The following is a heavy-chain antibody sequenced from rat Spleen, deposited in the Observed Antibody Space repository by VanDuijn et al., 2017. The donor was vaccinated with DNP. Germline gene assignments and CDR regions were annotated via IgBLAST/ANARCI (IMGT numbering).Heavy chain of an antibody. CDR3: ARWYSSGFCFDY. CDR1: GFTFSNYG. D-gene: IGHD4-3*01. V-gene: IGHV5S13*01. CDR2: IGIGGVST. J-gene: IGHJ2*01. Sequence: EVQLVESGGGLVEPGRSLKVSCVASGFTFSNYGMAWVRQTPTRGLEWVASIGIGGVSTFYRDSVKGRFTISRDNAKNTLYLQMNSLRSEDMATYYCARWYSSGFCFDYWGQGVMVTVSS.